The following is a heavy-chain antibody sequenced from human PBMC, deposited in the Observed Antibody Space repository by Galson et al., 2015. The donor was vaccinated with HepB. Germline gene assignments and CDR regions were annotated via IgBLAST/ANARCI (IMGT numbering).Heavy chain of an antibody. CDR3: ARVYDGDDAGGDYGMDV. CDR2: IKTDGSEK. D-gene: IGHD4-17*01. J-gene: IGHJ6*02. V-gene: IGHV3-7*02. Sequence: SLRLSCAASGFTFSNFGMSWVRQAPGKGLEWVANIKTDGSEKYYVDSVKGRFTISRDNGKNSLYLQMNSLRAEDTAVYYCARVYDGDDAGGDYGMDVWGPGATVTVSS. CDR1: GFTFSNFG.